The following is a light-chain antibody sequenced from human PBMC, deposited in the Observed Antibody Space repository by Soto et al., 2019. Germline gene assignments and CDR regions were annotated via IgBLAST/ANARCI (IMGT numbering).Light chain of an antibody. CDR2: DVN. J-gene: IGLJ2*01. V-gene: IGLV2-14*03. Sequence: QSALTQPASVSGSPGQSITISCTGTSSDIGAYNFVSWYQQHPGKAPKLMLYDVNIRPSGVSNRFSGSKSGNTASLTISGLQAEDEADYYCTSWTTSTTMIFGGGTKDTV. CDR1: SSDIGAYNF. CDR3: TSWTTSTTMI.